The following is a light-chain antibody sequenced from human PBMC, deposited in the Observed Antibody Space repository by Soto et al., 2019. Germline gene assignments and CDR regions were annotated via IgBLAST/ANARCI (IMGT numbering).Light chain of an antibody. J-gene: IGLJ1*01. CDR2: EGN. CDR1: MRDVGAYNL. CDR3: CSYVGARRYV. Sequence: QSVLTQPASVSGSAGQSITISCSGTMRDVGAYNLVSWYQQHPGTAPKLIIYEGNRRPSGVSSRFSGSNSGKTASLTISGLQAEDEADYYCCSYVGARRYVFVIATKVTVL. V-gene: IGLV2-23*01.